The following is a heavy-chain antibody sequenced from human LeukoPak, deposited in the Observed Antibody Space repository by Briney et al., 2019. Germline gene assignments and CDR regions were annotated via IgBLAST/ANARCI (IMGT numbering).Heavy chain of an antibody. Sequence: PGGSLRLSCAASGFTFSSYGMHWVRQAPGKGLEWVAVISYVGSNKYYADSVKGRFTISRDNSKNTLYLQMNSLRAEDTAVYYCAKDRSGYCSSTSCYNANYWGQGTLVTVSS. V-gene: IGHV3-30*18. D-gene: IGHD2-2*02. CDR1: GFTFSSYG. CDR3: AKDRSGYCSSTSCYNANY. J-gene: IGHJ4*02. CDR2: ISYVGSNK.